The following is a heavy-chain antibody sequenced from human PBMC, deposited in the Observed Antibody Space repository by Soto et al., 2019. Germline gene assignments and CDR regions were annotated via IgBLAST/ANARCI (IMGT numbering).Heavy chain of an antibody. Sequence: EVQLVESGGGLVRPGGSLRFSCAASGFTFGYYGLHWDRQPPGKGLVWVSGIHSAGRSPTYPDSVKGRFIISRDNARNTVDLQMNSVRVEDTAVYYCARGDRGAFDLWGQGTVVTVSS. D-gene: IGHD1-26*01. J-gene: IGHJ3*01. CDR2: IHSAGRSP. V-gene: IGHV3-74*01. CDR1: GFTFGYYG. CDR3: ARGDRGAFDL.